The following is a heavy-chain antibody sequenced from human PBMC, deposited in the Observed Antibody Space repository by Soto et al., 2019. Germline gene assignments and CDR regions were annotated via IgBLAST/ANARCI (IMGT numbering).Heavy chain of an antibody. CDR3: ARHVADYYFDY. CDR1: GGPISSYY. V-gene: IGHV4-59*08. Sequence: SETLSLTCTVSGGPISSYYWSWIRQPPGKGLEWIGCIYYSGSTSYSPSLKSRVTISVDTSKNQFSLKLSSVTAADTAVYYCARHVADYYFDYWGQGTLVTVSS. J-gene: IGHJ4*02. CDR2: IYYSGST.